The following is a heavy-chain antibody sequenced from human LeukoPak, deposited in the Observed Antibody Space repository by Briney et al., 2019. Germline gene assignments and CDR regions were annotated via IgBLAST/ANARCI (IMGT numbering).Heavy chain of an antibody. V-gene: IGHV4-34*01. J-gene: IGHJ6*02. CDR1: GGSFSGYY. CDR3: ARWGATTAYYYYYAMDV. D-gene: IGHD1-26*01. Sequence: PSETLSLTCAVYGGSFSGYYWSWIRQPPGKGLEWIGEINHSGSTNYNPSLKSRVAISVDTSKSQFSLTLSSVTAADTAVYYCARWGATTAYYYYYAMDVWGQGTTVTVSS. CDR2: INHSGST.